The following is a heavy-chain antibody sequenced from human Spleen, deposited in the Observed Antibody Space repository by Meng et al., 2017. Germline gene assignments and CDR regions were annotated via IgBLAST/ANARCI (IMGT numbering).Heavy chain of an antibody. V-gene: IGHV1-69*02. CDR1: EGTFSSYT. Sequence: QVQVGQSAAEVRKPGSSVKVSCQASEGTFSSYTFSWVRQAPGQGLEWMGRIIPVLDLANSAPKFQGRVTITADKSTTTSYMELSSLRSEDTAVYFCARLHDFGGSWYLDLWGRGTLVTVSS. CDR3: ARLHDFGGSWYLDL. CDR2: IIPVLDLA. D-gene: IGHD1-26*01. J-gene: IGHJ2*01.